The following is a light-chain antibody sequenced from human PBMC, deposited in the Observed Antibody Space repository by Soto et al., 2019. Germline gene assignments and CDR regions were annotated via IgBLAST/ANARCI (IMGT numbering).Light chain of an antibody. Sequence: EIVLTQSPGTLSLSQGERATLSCRASQSVNNNYLAWYQQKPGQAPRLLIYGASSRATGIPDRFSGSGSGTDFTLTISRLEPEDFVVYYCQQYGSSPRTFGQGTKVEIK. CDR3: QQYGSSPRT. CDR1: QSVNNNY. V-gene: IGKV3-20*01. J-gene: IGKJ1*01. CDR2: GAS.